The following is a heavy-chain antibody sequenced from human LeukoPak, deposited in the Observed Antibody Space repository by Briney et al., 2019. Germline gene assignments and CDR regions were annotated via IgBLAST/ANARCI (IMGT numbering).Heavy chain of an antibody. Sequence: GGSLRLSCAASGFTFSSYGMHWVRQAPGKGLEWVAFIRYDGSNKYYADSVKGRFTISRDNSKNTLYLQMNSLRAEDTAVYYCAKGPYSNPPFDYWGQGTLVTVSS. J-gene: IGHJ4*02. CDR2: IRYDGSNK. CDR3: AKGPYSNPPFDY. V-gene: IGHV3-30*02. CDR1: GFTFSSYG. D-gene: IGHD4-11*01.